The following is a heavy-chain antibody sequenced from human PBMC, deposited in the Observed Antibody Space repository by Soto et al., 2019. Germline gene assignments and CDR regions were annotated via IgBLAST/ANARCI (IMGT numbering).Heavy chain of an antibody. V-gene: IGHV3-33*01. CDR1: GFTFSNNG. CDR3: ARDRVQMVDGLDV. Sequence: QVQLVESGGGVVQPGRSLRLSCAASGFTFSNNGMHWDRQAPGKGLEWVAVIWYDGINKYYADSVKGRFIISRDNSKNKVYLHMNSLRAEDTAVYYCARDRVQMVDGLDVWGQGTTVNVSS. J-gene: IGHJ6*02. D-gene: IGHD2-15*01. CDR2: IWYDGINK.